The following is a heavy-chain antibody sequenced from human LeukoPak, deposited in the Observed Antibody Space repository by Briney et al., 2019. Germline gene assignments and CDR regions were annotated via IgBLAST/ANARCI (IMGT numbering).Heavy chain of an antibody. CDR3: LRPDDY. J-gene: IGHJ4*02. CDR2: IYYSGST. Sequence: SETLSLTCTVSGGSINSTSNYWGWIRQPPGKGLEWIGSIYYSGSTSYNPSLKSRVTISVDTSKNQFSLKLSSVTAADTAVYYCLRPDDYWGQGTLVIVSS. CDR1: GGSINSTSNY. V-gene: IGHV4-39*03.